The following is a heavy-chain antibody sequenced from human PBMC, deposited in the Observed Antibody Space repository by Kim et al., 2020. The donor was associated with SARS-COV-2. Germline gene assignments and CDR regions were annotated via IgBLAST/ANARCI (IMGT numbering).Heavy chain of an antibody. CDR2: IYHSGST. D-gene: IGHD5-12*01. J-gene: IGHJ6*02. CDR3: AREKTYSGNDYSEYYYYGMDV. CDR1: GGSISSSNW. Sequence: SETLSLTCAVSGGSISSSNWWSWVRQPPGKGLEWIGEIYHSGSTHYNPSLKSRVTISVDKSKNQFSLKLSSVTAADTAVYYCAREKTYSGNDYSEYYYYGMDVWGQGTTVTVSS. V-gene: IGHV4-4*02.